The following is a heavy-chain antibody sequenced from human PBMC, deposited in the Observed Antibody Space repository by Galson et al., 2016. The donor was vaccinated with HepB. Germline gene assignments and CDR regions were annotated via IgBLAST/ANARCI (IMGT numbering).Heavy chain of an antibody. CDR1: GYTFNGYR. Sequence: CKASGYTFNGYRMHWVRQAPGQGLEWMGWINPKSGDTNYAQEFQGRVTMTGDTSISTAYMELSRLRSDDTAVYYCARDLGYDFWSGYSGWFDPWGQGTLVTVSS. CDR3: ARDLGYDFWSGYSGWFDP. V-gene: IGHV1-2*02. J-gene: IGHJ5*02. CDR2: INPKSGDT. D-gene: IGHD3-3*01.